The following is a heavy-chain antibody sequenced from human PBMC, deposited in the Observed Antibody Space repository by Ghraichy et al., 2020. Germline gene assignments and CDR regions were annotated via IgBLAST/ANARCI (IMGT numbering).Heavy chain of an antibody. V-gene: IGHV3-64D*06. CDR2: IGGDGGST. J-gene: IGHJ3*02. CDR1: EFTFSNYP. D-gene: IGHD6-19*01. Sequence: GGSLRLSCSASEFTFSNYPMHWVRQAPGKGLEYVSAIGGDGGSTFYADSVKGRFTISRDNSRNTLYLQMSSLRVDDTAVYHCVREGYSSGHCGAFDIWGQGTLVTVSS. CDR3: VREGYSSGHCGAFDI.